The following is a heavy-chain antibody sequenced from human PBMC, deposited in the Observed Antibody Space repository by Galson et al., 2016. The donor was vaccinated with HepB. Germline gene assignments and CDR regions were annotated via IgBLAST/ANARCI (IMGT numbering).Heavy chain of an antibody. V-gene: IGHV3-23*01. Sequence: SLRLSCAASGFVFSNFGSSWVRQAPGKGLEWVASISTRRTTYYSDSVQGRFTISRDNSNNTLYLQMNGLRAEDTAVYYCAKERLVRRIFDHWGQGTLLTVSS. J-gene: IGHJ4*02. CDR3: AKERLVRRIFDH. D-gene: IGHD1-1*01. CDR1: GFVFSNFG. CDR2: ISTRRTT.